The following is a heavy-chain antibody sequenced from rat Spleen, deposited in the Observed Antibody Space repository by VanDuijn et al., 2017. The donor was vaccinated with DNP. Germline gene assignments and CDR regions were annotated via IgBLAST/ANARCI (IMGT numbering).Heavy chain of an antibody. J-gene: IGHJ2*01. D-gene: IGHD1-2*01. CDR1: GLTFSNYD. CDR3: ATKNYRSYYFDY. Sequence: EVQLVESGGGLVQAGRSLKLSCVASGLTFSNYDMAWVRQAPTKGLEWVAYISYDGRSTSYGDSVKGRFTISRDNAKSILYLQMNSLRSEDVATYYCATKNYRSYYFDYWGQGVMVTVSS. CDR2: ISYDGRST. V-gene: IGHV5-22*01.